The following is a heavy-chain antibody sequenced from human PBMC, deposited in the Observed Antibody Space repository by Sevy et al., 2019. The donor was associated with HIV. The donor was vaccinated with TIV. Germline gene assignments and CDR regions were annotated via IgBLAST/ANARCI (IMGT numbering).Heavy chain of an antibody. CDR2: IKSKTDGGTT. J-gene: IGHJ3*02. Sequence: GGSLRLSCAASGFTFSNAWMSWVRQAPGKGLEWVGRIKSKTDGGTTDYAAPVKGRFTISRDDSKNTLYLQMNSLKTEDTARYYCTTDPFGELVYGLPDDAFDIWGQGTMVTVSS. CDR3: TTDPFGELVYGLPDDAFDI. CDR1: GFTFSNAW. V-gene: IGHV3-15*01. D-gene: IGHD3-10*01.